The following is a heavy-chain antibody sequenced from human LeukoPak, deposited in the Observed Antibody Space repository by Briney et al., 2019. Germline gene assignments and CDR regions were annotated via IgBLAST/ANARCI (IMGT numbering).Heavy chain of an antibody. Sequence: GASVKVSCKASGGTFNNHAISWVRQAPGQGLEWMGGIIPLFHTANYAQKFQGRVTITADESTSTAYMDLRSLKSEDTAVYYCAKRGPGSPESGKYYFDYWGQGTLVTVSS. D-gene: IGHD3-10*01. V-gene: IGHV1-69*13. J-gene: IGHJ4*02. CDR1: GGTFNNHA. CDR3: AKRGPGSPESGKYYFDY. CDR2: IIPLFHTA.